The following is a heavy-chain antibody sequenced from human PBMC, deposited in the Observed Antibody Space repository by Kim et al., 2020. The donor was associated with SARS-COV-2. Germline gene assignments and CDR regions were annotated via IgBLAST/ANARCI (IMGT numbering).Heavy chain of an antibody. D-gene: IGHD5-18*01. J-gene: IGHJ6*02. CDR1: GFTFSDYY. CDR2: ISSRRSYT. V-gene: IGHV3-11*05. CDR3: ARGRIQLWLIGFYGMDV. Sequence: GGSLRLSCAASGFTFSDYYMSWIRQAPGKGLEWVSYISSRRSYTNYADSVKGRFTISRDNAKNSLYLQMNSLRAEDTAVYYCARGRIQLWLIGFYGMDVWGQGTTVTVSS.